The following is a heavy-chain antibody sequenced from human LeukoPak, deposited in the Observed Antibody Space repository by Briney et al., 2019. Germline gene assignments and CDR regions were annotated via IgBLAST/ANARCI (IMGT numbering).Heavy chain of an antibody. D-gene: IGHD6-19*01. V-gene: IGHV1-8*03. CDR2: MNPNSGNT. Sequence: ASVKVSCKASGYTFTSYDINWVRQATGQGLEWMGWMNPNSGNTGYAQKFQGRVTITRNTSISTAYMELSSLRSEDTAVYYCARGGSGWNYYYYYMDVWGKGTTVTISS. CDR3: ARGGSGWNYYYYYMDV. J-gene: IGHJ6*03. CDR1: GYTFTSYD.